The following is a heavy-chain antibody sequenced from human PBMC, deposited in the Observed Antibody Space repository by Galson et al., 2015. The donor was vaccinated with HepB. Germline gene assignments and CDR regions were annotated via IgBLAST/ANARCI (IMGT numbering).Heavy chain of an antibody. CDR3: AKDRVGTTWYYYFDY. J-gene: IGHJ4*02. Sequence: SLRLSCAATGFTFSNYAMSWVRQAPGKGLDWVSGISGSGGSTYYADSVKGRFTISRDNAKSTLYLQMSILRAEDTAVYYCAKDRVGTTWYYYFDYWGQGALVTVSS. CDR2: ISGSGGST. V-gene: IGHV3-23*01. CDR1: GFTFSNYA. D-gene: IGHD1-26*01.